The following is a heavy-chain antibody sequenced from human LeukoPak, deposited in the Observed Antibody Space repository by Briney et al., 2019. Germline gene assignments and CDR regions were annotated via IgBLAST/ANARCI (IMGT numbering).Heavy chain of an antibody. J-gene: IGHJ4*02. CDR1: GFTFSSYA. V-gene: IGHV3-23*01. Sequence: GGSLRLSCAASGFTFSSYAMSWVRQAPGKGLEWVSAISGSGGSTYYADSVKGRFTISRDNSKNTLYLQMNCLRAEDTAVYYCAKTRFGESGFDYWGQGTLVTVSS. CDR3: AKTRFGESGFDY. D-gene: IGHD3-10*01. CDR2: ISGSGGST.